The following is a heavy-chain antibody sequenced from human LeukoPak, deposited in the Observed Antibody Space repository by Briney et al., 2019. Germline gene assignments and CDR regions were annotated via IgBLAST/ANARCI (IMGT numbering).Heavy chain of an antibody. CDR2: FYCGGNT. D-gene: IGHD6-19*01. CDR3: AKLPSSGWLDY. Sequence: GGSLRLSCVVSGFTVSNNYMSWVRQAPGKGLEWVSAFYCGGNTYYAGSVKGRFIISRDSSKNTLYLQMNNLRPEDTAMYYCAKLPSSGWLDYWGQGTLVTVSS. J-gene: IGHJ4*02. CDR1: GFTVSNNY. V-gene: IGHV3-53*01.